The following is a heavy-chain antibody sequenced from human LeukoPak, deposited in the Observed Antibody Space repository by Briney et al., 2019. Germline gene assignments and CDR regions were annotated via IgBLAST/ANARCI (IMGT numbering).Heavy chain of an antibody. V-gene: IGHV3-30*02. CDR2: IRYDGSNK. J-gene: IGHJ6*03. CDR3: AKDTVKVKTIGRVPHYMDV. CDR1: GFTFSRYG. D-gene: IGHD3-3*01. Sequence: PGGSLRLSCAAPGFTFSRYGMHWVRQAPGKGLEWVAFIRYDGSNKYYADSLKGRFTISRDNSKNTLSLQMNSLRAEDTAVYYCAKDTVKVKTIGRVPHYMDVWGKGTTVTISS.